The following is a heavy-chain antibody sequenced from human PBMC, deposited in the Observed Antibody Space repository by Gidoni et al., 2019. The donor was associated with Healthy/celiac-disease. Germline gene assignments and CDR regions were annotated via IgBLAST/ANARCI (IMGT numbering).Heavy chain of an antibody. CDR1: GGSFGGYY. D-gene: IGHD1-26*01. V-gene: IGHV4-34*01. CDR2: INHSGST. J-gene: IGHJ4*02. Sequence: QVQLQQWGAGLLKPSETLSLTCAVYGGSFGGYYWSWIRQPPGKGLEWIGEINHSGSTNYNPSLKGQGTISVDPSKTQFSLRLAYVPPADRVGYYGARVKNFGGGYSPFGYWGQGTLVTVSS. CDR3: ARVKNFGGGYSPFGY.